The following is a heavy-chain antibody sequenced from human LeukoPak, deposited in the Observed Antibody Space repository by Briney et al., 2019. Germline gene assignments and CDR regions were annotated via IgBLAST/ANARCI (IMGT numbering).Heavy chain of an antibody. CDR3: ARGHCSGGSCYQNPIDY. V-gene: IGHV1-69*06. CDR1: GGTFSSYA. Sequence: GASVKVSCKASGGTFSSYAISWVRQAPGQGLEWMEGIIPIFGTANYAQKFQGRVTITADKSTSTAYMELSSLRSEDTAVYYCARGHCSGGSCYQNPIDYWGQGTLVTVSS. D-gene: IGHD2-15*01. CDR2: IIPIFGTA. J-gene: IGHJ4*02.